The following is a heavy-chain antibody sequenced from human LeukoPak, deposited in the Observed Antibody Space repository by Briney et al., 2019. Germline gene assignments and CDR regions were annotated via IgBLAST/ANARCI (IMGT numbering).Heavy chain of an antibody. CDR3: ARRAPITDYFDY. D-gene: IGHD3-16*01. CDR2: ISAYNANT. CDR1: GYTFTSYG. Sequence: ASVKVSCKASGYTFTSYGISWVRQAPGQGLEWMGWISAYNANTNYAQKLQGRVTMTTDTSTSTAYMELRTLRSDDTAVYYCARRAPITDYFDYWGQGTLVTVSS. V-gene: IGHV1-18*01. J-gene: IGHJ4*02.